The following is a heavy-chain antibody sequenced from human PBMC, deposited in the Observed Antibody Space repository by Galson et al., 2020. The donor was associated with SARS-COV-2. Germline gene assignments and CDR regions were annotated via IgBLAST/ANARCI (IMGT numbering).Heavy chain of an antibody. J-gene: IGHJ3*02. Sequence: ETSETLSLTCTVSGGSISSGGYYWSWIRQPPGKGLEWIGYIYYSGSTYYNPSLKSRVTISVDTSKNQFSLKLSSVTAADTAVYYCAREGHLSLHGYYDSSGFNDAFDIWGQGTMVTVSS. D-gene: IGHD3-22*01. CDR3: AREGHLSLHGYYDSSGFNDAFDI. CDR2: IYYSGST. CDR1: GGSISSGGYY. V-gene: IGHV4-31*03.